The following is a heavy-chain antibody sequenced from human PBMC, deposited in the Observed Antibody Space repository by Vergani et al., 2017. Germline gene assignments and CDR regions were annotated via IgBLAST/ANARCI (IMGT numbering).Heavy chain of an antibody. Sequence: QVQLVQSGSELKKPGASVKVSCKASGYTFTNFAMNWVRQAPGQGLEWMGWINTNTGDPTYAPGFTGRFVFSLDTSVSTAYLQINSLKAEDTAVYYCAKERSTVRLPPYWFDPWGQGTRVTVSS. V-gene: IGHV7-4-1*02. J-gene: IGHJ5*02. CDR1: GYTFTNFA. D-gene: IGHD3-10*01. CDR2: INTNTGDP. CDR3: AKERSTVRLPPYWFDP.